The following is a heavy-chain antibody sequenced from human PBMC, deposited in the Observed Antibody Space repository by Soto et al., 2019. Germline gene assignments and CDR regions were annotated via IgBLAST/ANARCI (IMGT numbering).Heavy chain of an antibody. D-gene: IGHD4-17*01. Sequence: GGSLRLSCAASGFTFSSYSMNWVRQAPGKGLEWVSYISSSSSTIYYADSVKGRFTISRDNAKNSLYLQMNSLRAEDTAVYYCARDRLYGDYPYFDYWGQGTLVTVSS. J-gene: IGHJ4*02. CDR3: ARDRLYGDYPYFDY. CDR1: GFTFSSYS. CDR2: ISSSSSTI. V-gene: IGHV3-48*01.